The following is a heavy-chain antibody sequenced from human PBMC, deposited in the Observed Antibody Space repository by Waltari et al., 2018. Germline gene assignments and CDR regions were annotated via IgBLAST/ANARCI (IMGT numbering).Heavy chain of an antibody. CDR1: GFTFSSYS. CDR2: ISSSSSYI. J-gene: IGHJ6*03. D-gene: IGHD6-13*01. V-gene: IGHV3-21*01. CDR3: AGDDIAAAGFYYYYYMDV. Sequence: EVQLVESGGGLVKPGGSLRLSCAASGFTFSSYSMNWVRQAPGKGLEWVSSISSSSSYIYYADAGKGRFTISRDNAKNSLYLQMNSLRAEDTAVYYCAGDDIAAAGFYYYYYMDVWGKGTTVTISS.